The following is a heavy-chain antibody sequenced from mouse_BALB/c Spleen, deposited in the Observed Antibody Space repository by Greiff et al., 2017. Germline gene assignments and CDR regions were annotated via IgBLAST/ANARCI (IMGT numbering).Heavy chain of an antibody. Sequence: EVNVVESGGGLVKPGGSLKLSCAASGFTFSSYAMSWVRQTPEKRLEWVASISSGGSTYYPDSVKGRFTISRDNARNILYLQMSSLRSEDTAMYYCARGDYGSSYWYFDVWGAGTTVTVSS. CDR1: GFTFSSYA. CDR3: ARGDYGSSYWYFDV. V-gene: IGHV5-6-5*01. CDR2: ISSGGST. J-gene: IGHJ1*01. D-gene: IGHD1-1*01.